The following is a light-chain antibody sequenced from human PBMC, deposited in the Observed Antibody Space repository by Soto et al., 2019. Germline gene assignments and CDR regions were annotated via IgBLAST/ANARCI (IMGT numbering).Light chain of an antibody. Sequence: EIVLTQSPGTLSLSPGDRATLYCRASQSVSSSNLAWYQQKRGQSPRLLIYGASSRATGIPDRFSGSGSGPDFTLTISRLKPEDFAVYFCQHYGSSPLTFGQGTKVDIK. CDR3: QHYGSSPLT. CDR2: GAS. J-gene: IGKJ1*01. V-gene: IGKV3-20*01. CDR1: QSVSSSN.